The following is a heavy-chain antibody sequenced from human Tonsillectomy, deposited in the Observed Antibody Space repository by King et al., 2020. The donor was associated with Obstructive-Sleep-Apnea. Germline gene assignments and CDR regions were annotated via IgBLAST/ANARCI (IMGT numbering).Heavy chain of an antibody. Sequence: QLVQSGAEVKKPGESLKISCKGSGYSFTSYWIGWVRQMPGKGLEWMGIIYPGDSDTRYSPSFQGQVTISADKSISTASLQWRSLKASDTAMYYCARLVGGIAVAGTPYYFDYWGQGTLVTVSS. D-gene: IGHD6-19*01. V-gene: IGHV5-51*01. CDR1: GYSFTSYW. CDR2: IYPGDSDT. J-gene: IGHJ4*02. CDR3: ARLVGGIAVAGTPYYFDY.